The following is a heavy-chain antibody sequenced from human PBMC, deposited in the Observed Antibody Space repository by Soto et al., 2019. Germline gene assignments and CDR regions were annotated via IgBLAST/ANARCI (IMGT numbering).Heavy chain of an antibody. J-gene: IGHJ5*02. D-gene: IGHD6-19*01. Sequence: SETLSLTCTVSGGSISSYYWSWIRQPPGKGLEWIGYIYYSGSTNYNSSLKSRVTISVDTSKNQFSLKLSSVTAADTAVYYCARARRGAVADPNWFDPWGQGTLVTVSS. CDR1: GGSISSYY. CDR3: ARARRGAVADPNWFDP. V-gene: IGHV4-59*01. CDR2: IYYSGST.